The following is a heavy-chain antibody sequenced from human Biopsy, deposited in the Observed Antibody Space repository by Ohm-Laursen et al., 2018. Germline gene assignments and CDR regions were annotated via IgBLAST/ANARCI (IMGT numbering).Heavy chain of an antibody. D-gene: IGHD4-17*01. Sequence: GTLSLTCAVYNVSFSSFYWSWIRQPPGKGLEWIGEISHTGSTNYNPPLKSRVFMSVDTSRNQFSLQLNSVTAADTAIYYCAREKNDYGVHYYLDYWGQGTLVTVSS. V-gene: IGHV4-34*01. CDR3: AREKNDYGVHYYLDY. CDR1: NVSFSSFY. CDR2: ISHTGST. J-gene: IGHJ4*02.